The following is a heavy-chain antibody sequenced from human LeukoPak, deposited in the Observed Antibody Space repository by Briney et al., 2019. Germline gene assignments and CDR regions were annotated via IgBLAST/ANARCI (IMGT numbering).Heavy chain of an antibody. J-gene: IGHJ4*02. CDR1: GGSLSSGGYS. CDR3: ARAFIDYYDSSGYYSSSFFDY. D-gene: IGHD3-22*01. Sequence: SQTLSLTCAVSGGSLSSGGYSWSWIRQPPGKGLEWIGYMYHSGNTYYNPSLKSRVTISVDKSKNQFSLKLSSVTAADTAVYYCARAFIDYYDSSGYYSSSFFDYWGQGTLVTVSS. V-gene: IGHV4-30-2*01. CDR2: MYHSGNT.